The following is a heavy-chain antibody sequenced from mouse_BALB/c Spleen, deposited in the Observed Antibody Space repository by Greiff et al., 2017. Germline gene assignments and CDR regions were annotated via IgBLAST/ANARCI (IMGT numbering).Heavy chain of an antibody. CDR1: GYSITSGYY. D-gene: IGHD3-2*01. V-gene: IGHV3-6*02. CDR3: ARGQPSMDY. CDR2: ISYDGSN. Sequence: EVKLMESGPGLVKPSQSLSLTCSVTGYSITSGYYWNWIRQFPGNKLEWMGYISYDGSNNYNPSLKNRISITRDTSKNQFFLKLNSVTTEDTATYYCARGQPSMDYWGQGTSVTVSS. J-gene: IGHJ4*01.